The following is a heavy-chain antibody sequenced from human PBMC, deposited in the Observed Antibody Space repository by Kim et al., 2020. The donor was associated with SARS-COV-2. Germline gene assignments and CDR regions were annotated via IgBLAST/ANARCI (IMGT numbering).Heavy chain of an antibody. CDR1: GFTFSSYG. Sequence: GGSLRLSCAASGFTFSSYGMHWVRQAPGKGLEWVAVISYDGSNKYYADSVKGRFTISRDNSKNTLYLQMNSLRAEDTAVYYCATPIRRDYGMDVWGQGTTVTVSS. CDR2: ISYDGSNK. V-gene: IGHV3-30*03. J-gene: IGHJ6*02. CDR3: ATPIRRDYGMDV.